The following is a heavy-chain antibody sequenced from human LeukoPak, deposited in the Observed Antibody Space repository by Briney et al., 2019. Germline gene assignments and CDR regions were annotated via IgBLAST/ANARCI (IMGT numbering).Heavy chain of an antibody. Sequence: GESLKISCQGSGYSFTSYWIGWVRQMPGKGLEWLGIIHPGDSDTKYRPSFQGQVTLSADGSISTVYLQWSSLKASDTAMYYCAIGRHCSSTSCLDGFDIWGQGTMVIVSS. CDR2: IHPGDSDT. D-gene: IGHD2-2*01. CDR3: AIGRHCSSTSCLDGFDI. V-gene: IGHV5-51*01. CDR1: GYSFTSYW. J-gene: IGHJ3*02.